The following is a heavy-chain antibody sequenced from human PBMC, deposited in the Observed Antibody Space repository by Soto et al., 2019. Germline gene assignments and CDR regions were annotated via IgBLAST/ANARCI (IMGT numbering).Heavy chain of an antibody. CDR1: GVTFNSYT. CDR3: ARAGGDYNYHGMGV. D-gene: IGHD3-16*01. CDR2: IIPILDIT. Sequence: QVQLVQSGAEVRKPGSSVKVSCKASGVTFNSYTFSWVRQAPGQGLEWMGRIIPILDITYYAQKFQGRVTITADRSTRTAYMQLSNLRSEDTAVYYCARAGGDYNYHGMGVWGQGTTVTVSS. V-gene: IGHV1-69*02. J-gene: IGHJ6*02.